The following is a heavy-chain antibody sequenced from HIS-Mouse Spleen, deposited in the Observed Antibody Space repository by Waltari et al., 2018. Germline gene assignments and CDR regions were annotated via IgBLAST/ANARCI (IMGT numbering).Heavy chain of an antibody. CDR2: IYYSWRT. CDR1: GGSISSSSYY. CDR3: AREIPYSSSWYDWYFDL. V-gene: IGHV4-39*07. J-gene: IGHJ2*01. D-gene: IGHD6-13*01. Sequence: QLQLQESGPGLVKPSETLSLTCTVSGGSISSSSYYWGWIRQPPGKGLEWIGSIYYSWRTHYNPALKGRVTIAVDTSKNQFSLKLSSVTAADTAVYYCAREIPYSSSWYDWYFDLWGRGTLVTVSS.